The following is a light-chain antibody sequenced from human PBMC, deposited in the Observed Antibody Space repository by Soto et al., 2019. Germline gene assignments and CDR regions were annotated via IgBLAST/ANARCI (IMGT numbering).Light chain of an antibody. CDR2: EGS. J-gene: IGLJ1*01. V-gene: IGLV2-23*01. CDR1: SSDVGSYNL. Sequence: QSALTQPASVSGSPGQSITISCTGTSSDVGSYNLVSWYQQHPGKAPKFIIYEGSKRPSGVSNRFSGSRSGNTASLTISGLQAEDEADYYCCSFAAGSTDVFGTGTKLTVL. CDR3: CSFAAGSTDV.